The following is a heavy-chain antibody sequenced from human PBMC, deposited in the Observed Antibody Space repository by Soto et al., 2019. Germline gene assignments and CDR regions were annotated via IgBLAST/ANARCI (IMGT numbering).Heavy chain of an antibody. J-gene: IGHJ1*01. V-gene: IGHV1-69*01. CDR2: IIPIFGTA. CDR1: GGTFSSYA. Sequence: QVQLVQSGAEVKKPGSSVNVSCKASGGTFSSYAISWVRQAPGQGLEWMGGIIPIFGTANYAQKFQGRVTITADESTSTAYMELSSVRSEDTAVYYCAFLAVVTATTAEYFQHWGQGTLVTVSS. D-gene: IGHD2-21*02. CDR3: AFLAVVTATTAEYFQH.